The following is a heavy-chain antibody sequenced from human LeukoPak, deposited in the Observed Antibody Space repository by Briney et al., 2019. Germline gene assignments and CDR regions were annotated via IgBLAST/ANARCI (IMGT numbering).Heavy chain of an antibody. CDR3: ARDSGYCSSTGCYVHYFDY. Sequence: AGGSLRLSCAASGFTFSSYAMSWVRQAPGKGLEWVSDISGSGGSTYYADSVKGRFTVSRDNAKNSLYLQMNSLRAEDTAVYYCARDSGYCSSTGCYVHYFDYWGQGTLVTVSS. CDR1: GFTFSSYA. CDR2: ISGSGGST. D-gene: IGHD2-2*01. V-gene: IGHV3-23*01. J-gene: IGHJ4*02.